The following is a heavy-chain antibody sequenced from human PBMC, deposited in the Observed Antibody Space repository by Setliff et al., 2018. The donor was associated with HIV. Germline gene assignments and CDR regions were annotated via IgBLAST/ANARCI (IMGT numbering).Heavy chain of an antibody. D-gene: IGHD2-21*02. CDR1: GGTFSSYA. CDR2: IIPIFGTA. CDR3: ASIAYCGGDCYIGYFDY. V-gene: IGHV1-69*05. J-gene: IGHJ4*02. Sequence: GASVKVSCKASGGTFSSYAISWVRRAPGQGLEWMGGIIPIFGTANYAQKFQGRVTITTDEPTSTAYMELSSLRSEDTAVYYCASIAYCGGDCYIGYFDYWGQGTLVTVSS.